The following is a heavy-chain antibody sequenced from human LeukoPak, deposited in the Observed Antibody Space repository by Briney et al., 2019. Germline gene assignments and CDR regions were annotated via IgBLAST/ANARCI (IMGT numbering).Heavy chain of an antibody. CDR1: GFTFSSYA. D-gene: IGHD3-3*02. CDR3: AKGILAAQLGAFDI. Sequence: PGGSLRLSCAASGFTFSSYAMHWVRQAPGKGLEWVAVISYDGSNKYYADSVKGRFTISRDNSKNTLYLQMNSLRAEDTAVYYCAKGILAAQLGAFDIWGQGTMVTVSS. J-gene: IGHJ3*02. CDR2: ISYDGSNK. V-gene: IGHV3-30*04.